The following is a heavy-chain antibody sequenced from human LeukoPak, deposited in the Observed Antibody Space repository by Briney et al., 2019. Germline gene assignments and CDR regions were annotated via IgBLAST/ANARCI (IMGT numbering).Heavy chain of an antibody. CDR1: GGSISSSSYY. CDR3: ARHTWQWLPFDD. V-gene: IGHV4-39*01. CDR2: IYYSGST. D-gene: IGHD5-12*01. Sequence: SETLSLTCTVSGGSISSSSYYWRWIRQPPGKGLEWIASIYYSGSTYYNPSLKSRVTISVDTSKNQFSLKLSSVTAADTAVYYCARHTWQWLPFDDWGQGTQVTISS. J-gene: IGHJ4*02.